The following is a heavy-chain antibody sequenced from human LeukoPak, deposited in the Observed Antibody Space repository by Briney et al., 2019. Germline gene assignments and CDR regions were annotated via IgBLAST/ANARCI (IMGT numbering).Heavy chain of an antibody. Sequence: SGGSLRLSCAASGFTFSSHWMSWVRQAPGKGLEWVASVKQDVGEKYYVDSVKGRFTISRDNAKNSLYLQMNSLRAEDTAVYYCARVTRKRYCSSTSCYIPGSGEFDYWGQGTLVTVSS. CDR1: GFTFSSHW. V-gene: IGHV3-7*01. D-gene: IGHD2-2*02. CDR2: VKQDVGEK. J-gene: IGHJ4*02. CDR3: ARVTRKRYCSSTSCYIPGSGEFDY.